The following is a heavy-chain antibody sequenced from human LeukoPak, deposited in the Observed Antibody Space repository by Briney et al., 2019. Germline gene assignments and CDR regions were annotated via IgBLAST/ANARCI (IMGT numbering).Heavy chain of an antibody. CDR2: IKQDGNEK. J-gene: IGHJ4*02. CDR3: ARTGGSSGWYSPALLKYYFDY. Sequence: GVSLRLSCAASGFTFSSYWMSWVRQAPGKGLEWVANIKQDGNEKYYVDSVKGRFTISRDNAKNSLYLQMNSLRAEDTAVYYCARTGGSSGWYSPALLKYYFDYWGQGTLVTVAS. V-gene: IGHV3-7*01. D-gene: IGHD6-19*01. CDR1: GFTFSSYW.